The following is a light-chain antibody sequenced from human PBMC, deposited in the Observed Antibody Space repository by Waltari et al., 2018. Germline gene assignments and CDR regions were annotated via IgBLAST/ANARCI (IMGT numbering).Light chain of an antibody. CDR3: SSYRTSSTYV. Sequence: QSALTQPASVSGSPGQSITISCTGSSSDVGGYNSVSWYQHHPGKVPKLMIYGVSNPPSGVSNRFSGSKSGNTASLTISGLQAEDEADYYCSSYRTSSTYVFGTGTKVTFL. CDR1: SSDVGGYNS. V-gene: IGLV2-14*01. J-gene: IGLJ1*01. CDR2: GVS.